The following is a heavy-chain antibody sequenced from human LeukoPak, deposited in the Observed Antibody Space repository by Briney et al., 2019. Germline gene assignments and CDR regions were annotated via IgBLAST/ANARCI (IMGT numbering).Heavy chain of an antibody. V-gene: IGHV1-2*02. CDR2: INPSSGVT. CDR1: GYDFTGHY. Sequence: ASVKVSCKASGYDFTGHYIHWVRQAPGQGLEWMGWINPSSGVTIYTQKLQGRVTMTRDTAITTAYMELRRLESDDTAVYYCAREVLVDGLDVWGNGTTVIVSA. J-gene: IGHJ6*04. CDR3: AREVLVDGLDV. D-gene: IGHD3-3*02.